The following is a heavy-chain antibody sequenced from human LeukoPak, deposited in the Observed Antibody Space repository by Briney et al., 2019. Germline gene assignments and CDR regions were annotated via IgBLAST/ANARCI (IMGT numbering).Heavy chain of an antibody. CDR2: ISYDGTNK. Sequence: GRSLRLSCAASGFTFSNYVMHWVRQAPGKGLEGVAVISYDGTNKYYADSVKGRFTISRDNSKNTLFLHMNGLRPEDTAVYHCARDGVPGCSGGRCYAFDYWGQGTLVTVSS. D-gene: IGHD2-15*01. CDR3: ARDGVPGCSGGRCYAFDY. J-gene: IGHJ4*02. CDR1: GFTFSNYV. V-gene: IGHV3-30-3*01.